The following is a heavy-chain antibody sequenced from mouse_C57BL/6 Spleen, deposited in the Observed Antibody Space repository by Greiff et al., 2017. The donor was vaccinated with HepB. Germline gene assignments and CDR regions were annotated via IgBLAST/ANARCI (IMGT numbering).Heavy chain of an antibody. CDR3: ARRGVYYGNYRGFDY. Sequence: LQESGPELVKPGASVKMSCKASGYTFTDYNMHWVKQSHGKSLEWIGYINPNNGGTSYNQKFKGKATLTVNKSSSTAYMELRSLTSEDSAVYYCARRGVYYGNYRGFDYWGQGTTLTVSS. D-gene: IGHD2-1*01. CDR1: GYTFTDYN. V-gene: IGHV1-22*01. J-gene: IGHJ2*01. CDR2: INPNNGGT.